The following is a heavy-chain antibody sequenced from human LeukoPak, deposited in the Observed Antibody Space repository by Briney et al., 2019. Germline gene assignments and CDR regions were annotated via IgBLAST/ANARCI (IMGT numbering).Heavy chain of an antibody. Sequence: SETLSLTCTVSGGSISSSSYYWGWIRQPPGKGLEWIGSIYYSGSTYYNPSLKSRVTISVDTSKNQFSLKLSSVTAADTAVYYCARLRSTDWYFDLWGRGTLVTVSS. V-gene: IGHV4-39*07. CDR3: ARLRSTDWYFDL. CDR1: GGSISSSSYY. D-gene: IGHD1-1*01. CDR2: IYYSGST. J-gene: IGHJ2*01.